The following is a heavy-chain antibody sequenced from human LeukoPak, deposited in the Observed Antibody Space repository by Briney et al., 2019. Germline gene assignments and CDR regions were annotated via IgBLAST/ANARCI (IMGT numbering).Heavy chain of an antibody. CDR1: GFTFTSRV. CDR3: VREGLERRTNFDY. D-gene: IGHD1-1*01. Sequence: GGSLRLSCSASGFTFTSRVMHWFRQAPGKGLQYVSGISMNVQTTYYAGSVKGRFTISRDNSKNTVYVQMNSLTPEDTALYYCVREGLERRTNFDYWGQGTLVSVSS. V-gene: IGHV3-64*05. J-gene: IGHJ4*02. CDR2: ISMNVQTT.